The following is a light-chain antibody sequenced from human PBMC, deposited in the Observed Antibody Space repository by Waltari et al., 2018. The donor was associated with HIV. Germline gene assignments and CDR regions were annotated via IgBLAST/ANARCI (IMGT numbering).Light chain of an antibody. V-gene: IGKV4-1*01. Sequence: DMVVTQSPDSLTVFLGERATINCKSSQSVLYSSKNKNYVARYQHKAGQPPKRLIYWASTRESGVSDRFSVSGSETYGSLTISSLQAEDVAVYYCQQYYNTPYTLGQGTKLESK. CDR3: QQYYNTPYT. CDR1: QSVLYSSKNKNY. J-gene: IGKJ2*01. CDR2: WAS.